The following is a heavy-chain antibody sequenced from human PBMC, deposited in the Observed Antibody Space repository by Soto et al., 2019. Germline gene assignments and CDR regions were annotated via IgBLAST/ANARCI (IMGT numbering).Heavy chain of an antibody. V-gene: IGHV1-2*02. CDR3: ARLPPPSLYYYGMDV. Sequence: QVQLVQSGAEVKKPGASVKVSCKASGYTFTAYYMHWVRQAPGQGLEWMGWINPSNGATDYARHFQGRVTVTRDTCISTAYMELTSLRSDDTAVYYCARLPPPSLYYYGMDVWGQGTTVSVSS. CDR1: GYTFTAYY. CDR2: INPSNGAT. J-gene: IGHJ6*02.